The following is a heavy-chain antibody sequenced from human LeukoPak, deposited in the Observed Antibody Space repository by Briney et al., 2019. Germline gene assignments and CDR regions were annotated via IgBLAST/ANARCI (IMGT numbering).Heavy chain of an antibody. V-gene: IGHV3-13*01. CDR3: ARGRYYYDSSGISMDAFDI. D-gene: IGHD3-22*01. J-gene: IGHJ3*02. Sequence: GGSLRLSCAASGFTFSSYDMHWVRQAPGKGLEWVSAIGTAGDTYYPGSVKGRFTISRENAKNSLYLQMNSLRAGDTAVYYCARGRYYYDSSGISMDAFDIWGQETMVTVSS. CDR2: IGTAGDT. CDR1: GFTFSSYD.